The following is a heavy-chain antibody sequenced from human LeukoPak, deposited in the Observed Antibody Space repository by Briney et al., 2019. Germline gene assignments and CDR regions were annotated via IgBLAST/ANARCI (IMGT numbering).Heavy chain of an antibody. CDR1: GDSNISTNYY. CDR2: IYYSGAT. D-gene: IGHD3-10*01. Sequence: SETLSLTCTVSGDSNISTNYYWGWLRQPPGKGLEWIGHIYYSGATYYNASLKSRVTISVDTSKNQFSLKLNLVTAADTAVYYCARVVTSMVRGVSNWFDPWGQGTLVTVSS. V-gene: IGHV4-39*01. CDR3: ARVVTSMVRGVSNWFDP. J-gene: IGHJ5*02.